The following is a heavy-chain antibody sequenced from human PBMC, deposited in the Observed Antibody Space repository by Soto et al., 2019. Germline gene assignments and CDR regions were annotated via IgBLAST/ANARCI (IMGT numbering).Heavy chain of an antibody. Sequence: QVQLQESGPGLVKPSQTLSLTCTVSGGSISSGDYYWSWIRQPPGKGLEWIGYIYYSGSTYYNPSLQSRVTRSVDPSKNQFSLKLSSVTAADTAVYYCARERPDGSRLDPWGQGTLVTVSS. CDR1: GGSISSGDYY. CDR2: IYYSGST. V-gene: IGHV4-30-4*01. D-gene: IGHD6-13*01. CDR3: ARERPDGSRLDP. J-gene: IGHJ5*02.